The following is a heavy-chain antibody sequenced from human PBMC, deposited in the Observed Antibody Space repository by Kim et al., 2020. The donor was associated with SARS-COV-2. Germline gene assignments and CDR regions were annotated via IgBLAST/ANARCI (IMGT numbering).Heavy chain of an antibody. D-gene: IGHD3-16*01. CDR2: IYYSGST. V-gene: IGHV4-31*03. Sequence: SETLSLTCTVSGGSISSGGYYWSWIRQHPGKGLEWIGYIYYSGSTYYNPSLKSRVTISVDTSKNQFSLKLSSVTAADTAVYYCARDKSGGTGWFDPWGQGTLVTVSS. J-gene: IGHJ5*02. CDR3: ARDKSGGTGWFDP. CDR1: GGSISSGGYY.